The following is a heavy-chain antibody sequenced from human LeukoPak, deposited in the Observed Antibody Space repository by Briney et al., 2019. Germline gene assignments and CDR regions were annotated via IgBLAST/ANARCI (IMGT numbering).Heavy chain of an antibody. V-gene: IGHV1-2*02. CDR2: INPNSGGT. J-gene: IGHJ5*02. D-gene: IGHD1-26*01. CDR1: GYTFTGYY. CDR3: ASLIVGATTGWFDP. Sequence: ASVKVSCKASGYTFTGYYMHWVRQAPGQGLEWMGWINPNSGGTNYAQKFQGRVTMTRDTSISTAYMELSRLRSDDTAVYYCASLIVGATTGWFDPWGQGTLVTVSS.